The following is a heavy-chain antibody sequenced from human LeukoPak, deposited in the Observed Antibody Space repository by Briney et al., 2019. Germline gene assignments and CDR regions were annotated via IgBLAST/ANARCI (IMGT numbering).Heavy chain of an antibody. J-gene: IGHJ5*02. Sequence: VASVKVSCTASGYTFTIYDINWVRHATGQGLEWMGWMNTNSGNTGYAQKFQGRVTMTRNTSISTAYMELSSLRSEDTAVYYCTSLITTIVVGDPWGQGTLVTVSS. CDR3: TSLITTIVVGDP. CDR2: MNTNSGNT. CDR1: GYTFTIYD. D-gene: IGHD3-22*01. V-gene: IGHV1-8*01.